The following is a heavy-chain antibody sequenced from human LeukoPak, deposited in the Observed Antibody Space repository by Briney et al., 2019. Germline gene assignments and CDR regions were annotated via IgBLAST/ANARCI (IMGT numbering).Heavy chain of an antibody. CDR2: IKSKTDGGTT. V-gene: IGHV3-15*01. Sequence: GGSLRLSCAASGFTFSNAWMSWVRHAPGKGLEWVGRIKSKTDGGTTDYAAPVKGRFTISRDDSKNTPYLQMNSLKTEDTAVYYCTTDRLEVVGATTSFDFWGQGTLVTVSS. CDR3: TTDRLEVVGATTSFDF. CDR1: GFTFSNAW. J-gene: IGHJ4*02. D-gene: IGHD1-26*01.